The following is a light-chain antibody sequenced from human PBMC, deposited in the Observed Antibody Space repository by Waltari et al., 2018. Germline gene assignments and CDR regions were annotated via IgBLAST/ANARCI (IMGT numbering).Light chain of an antibody. CDR1: QRIGNS. J-gene: IGKJ4*01. Sequence: DIQMTQSPSSLSASVGDRVTITCRASQRIGNSVAWYQQKPGKAPKPLLSTASKLESGVLSRFSGSGSGTEYTLTISSLQPEDFATYYCQQYYSIALDFGGGTKVEIK. V-gene: IGKV1-NL1*01. CDR3: QQYYSIALD. CDR2: TAS.